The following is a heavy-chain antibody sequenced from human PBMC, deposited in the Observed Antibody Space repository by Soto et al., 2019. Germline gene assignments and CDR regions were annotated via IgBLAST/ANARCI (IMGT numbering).Heavy chain of an antibody. D-gene: IGHD2-8*01. V-gene: IGHV3-23*01. CDR2: ITTSGGNT. Sequence: EVQLLESGGGLVQPGGSLRLSCAASGFTFSTYAMSWVRQAPGKGLEWVSTITTSGGNTYYADSVQGRFTISRDNSKNTLYLQMNSLRAEDTAVYYCAGRYCTNGVCYTNYYDYIDFWGKGTTVTVSS. CDR1: GFTFSTYA. CDR3: AGRYCTNGVCYTNYYDYIDF. J-gene: IGHJ6*03.